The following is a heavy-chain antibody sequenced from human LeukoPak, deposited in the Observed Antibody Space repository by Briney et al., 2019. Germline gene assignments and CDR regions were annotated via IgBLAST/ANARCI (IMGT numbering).Heavy chain of an antibody. CDR2: IIPIFGTA. Sequence: GASVKVSCKASGGTFSSYAISWVRQAPGQGLEWMGGIIPIFGTANYAQKFQGRVTITADESTSTAYMELSSLRSEDTAVYYCAREGTRNTVVVPAIIPQFDHWGQGTLVTVSS. D-gene: IGHD2-2*02. J-gene: IGHJ4*02. V-gene: IGHV1-69*13. CDR3: AREGTRNTVVVPAIIPQFDH. CDR1: GGTFSSYA.